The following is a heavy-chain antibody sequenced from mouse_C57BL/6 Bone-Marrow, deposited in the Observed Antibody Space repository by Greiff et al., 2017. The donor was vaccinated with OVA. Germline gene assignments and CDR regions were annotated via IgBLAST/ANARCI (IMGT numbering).Heavy chain of an antibody. CDR1: GFTFSSYT. V-gene: IGHV5-9*01. CDR3: ATNWDWYFDV. J-gene: IGHJ1*03. D-gene: IGHD4-1*01. Sequence: DVQLVESGGGLVKPGGSLKLSCAASGFTFSSYTMSWVRQTPEKRLEWVATISGGGGNTYYPDSVKGRFTISRDNAKNTLYLQMSSLRSEDTALYYCATNWDWYFDVWGTGTTVTVSS. CDR2: ISGGGGNT.